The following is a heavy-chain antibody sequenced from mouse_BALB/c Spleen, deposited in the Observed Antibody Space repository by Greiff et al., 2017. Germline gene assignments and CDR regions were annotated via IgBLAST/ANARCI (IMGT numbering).Heavy chain of an antibody. D-gene: IGHD1-1*01. J-gene: IGHJ4*01. V-gene: IGHV5-15*02. CDR3: ARDSDYYGSSSYAMDY. Sequence: EVKLMESGGGLVQPGGSRKLSCAASGFTFSDYGMAWVRQAPGKGPVWVAFISNLAYSIYYADTVTGRFTISRENAKNTLYLEMSSLRSEDTAMYYCARDSDYYGSSSYAMDYWGQGTSVTVSS. CDR1: GFTFSDYG. CDR2: ISNLAYSI.